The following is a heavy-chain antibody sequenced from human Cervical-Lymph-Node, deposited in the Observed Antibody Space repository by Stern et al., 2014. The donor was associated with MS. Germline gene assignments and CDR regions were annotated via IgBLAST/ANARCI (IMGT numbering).Heavy chain of an antibody. CDR2: IYYSGST. J-gene: IGHJ5*02. D-gene: IGHD2-2*01. CDR3: AREYCSSTSCYQWFDP. V-gene: IGHV4-31*03. Sequence: VQLEESGPGLVKPSQTLSLTCTVSGGSISSGGYYWSWIRQHPGKGLEWIGYIYYSGSTYYNPSLKSRVTISVDTSKNQFSLKLSSVTAADTAVYYCAREYCSSTSCYQWFDPWGQGTLVTVSS. CDR1: GGSISSGGYY.